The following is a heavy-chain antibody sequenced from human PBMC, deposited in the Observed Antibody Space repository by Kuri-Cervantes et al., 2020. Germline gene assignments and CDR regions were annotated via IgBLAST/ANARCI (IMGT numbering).Heavy chain of an antibody. J-gene: IGHJ4*02. CDR3: ASAQDVVVPAAAVYTVYYFYY. Sequence: ASVKVSCKASGYTFTSYDINWVRQATGQGLEWMGWMNPNSGNTGYAQKFQGRVTMTRNTSISTAYMELSSLRSEDTAVYYCASAQDVVVPAAAVYTVYYFYYWGQGTLVTVSS. CDR2: MNPNSGNT. CDR1: GYTFTSYD. D-gene: IGHD2-2*01. V-gene: IGHV1-8*01.